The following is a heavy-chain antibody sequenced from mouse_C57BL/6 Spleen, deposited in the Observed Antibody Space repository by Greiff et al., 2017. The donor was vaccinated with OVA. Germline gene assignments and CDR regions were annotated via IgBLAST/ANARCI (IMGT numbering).Heavy chain of an antibody. D-gene: IGHD2-4*01. V-gene: IGHV1-26*01. Sequence: VQLQQSGPELVKPGASVKISCKASGYTFTDYYMNWVKQSHGKSLEWIGDINPNNGGTSYNQKFKGKATLTVDKSSSTAYMELRSLTSEDSAVYYCARGYYDYDGTYAWFAYWGQGTLVTVSA. J-gene: IGHJ3*01. CDR1: GYTFTDYY. CDR3: ARGYYDYDGTYAWFAY. CDR2: INPNNGGT.